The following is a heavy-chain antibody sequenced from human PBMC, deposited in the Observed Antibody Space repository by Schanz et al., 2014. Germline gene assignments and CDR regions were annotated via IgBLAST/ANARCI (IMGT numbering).Heavy chain of an antibody. CDR2: IRYDGSSK. D-gene: IGHD3-22*01. CDR1: GFTFSSYA. Sequence: QVQLVESGGGVVQPGRSLRLSCAASGFTFSSYAMHWVRQAPGRGLQWVAFIRYDGSSKYYADSVRGRFTISRDDSKNPLYLQMNSLRPEDTAVYYCAKEDRNHNSDYVYWGQGTLVTVSS. CDR3: AKEDRNHNSDYVY. J-gene: IGHJ4*02. V-gene: IGHV3-30*02.